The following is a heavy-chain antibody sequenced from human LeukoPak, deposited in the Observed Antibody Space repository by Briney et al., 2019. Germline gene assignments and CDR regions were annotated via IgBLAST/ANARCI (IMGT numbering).Heavy chain of an antibody. J-gene: IGHJ3*02. D-gene: IGHD5-18*01. Sequence: SETLSLTCAVYGGSFSGYYWSWIRQPPGKGLEWIGEINHSGSTNYNPSLKSRVTVSVDTSKNQFSLKLSSVTAADTAVYYCARAGGYVYAFDIWGQGTMVTVSS. CDR2: INHSGST. V-gene: IGHV4-34*01. CDR3: ARAGGYVYAFDI. CDR1: GGSFSGYY.